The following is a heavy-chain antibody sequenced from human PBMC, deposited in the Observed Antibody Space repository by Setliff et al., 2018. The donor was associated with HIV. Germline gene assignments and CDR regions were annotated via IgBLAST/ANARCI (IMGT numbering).Heavy chain of an antibody. CDR1: GAPISSGGYY. V-gene: IGHV4-31*03. CDR2: ILDSGST. D-gene: IGHD7-27*01. J-gene: IGHJ3*01. Sequence: PSETLSLTCTVSGAPISSGGYYWNWIRQLPGKGLEWIGYILDSGSTYYNPSLRGRLSMSIDTSANQFSVELTSVTAADTALYFCARVPNWGSAPFAYDVWGLGTMVTVSS. CDR3: ARVPNWGSAPFAYDV.